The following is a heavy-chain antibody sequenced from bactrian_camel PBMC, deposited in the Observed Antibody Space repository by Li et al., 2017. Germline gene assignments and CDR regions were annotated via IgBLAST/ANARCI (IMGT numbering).Heavy chain of an antibody. Sequence: DVQLVESGGGSALAGGSVRLSCAASGYTFNTYSWFRQAPGQEREGVAAIDTGDGSTYYLNSVEGRFTRSRDNAKNTVYLQMNSLKSEDTALYCYATDSPEVLVVGRTTGARGPRSPSP. CDR2: IDTGDGST. J-gene: IGHJ4*01. D-gene: IGHD2*01. V-gene: IGHV3S40*01. CDR3: ATDSPEVLVVGRTT. CDR1: GYTFNTY.